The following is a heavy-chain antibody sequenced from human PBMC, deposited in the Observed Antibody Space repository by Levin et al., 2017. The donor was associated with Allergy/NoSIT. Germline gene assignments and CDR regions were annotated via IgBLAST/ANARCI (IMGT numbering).Heavy chain of an antibody. CDR1: GGSISSGGYY. CDR2: IYYSGST. V-gene: IGHV4-31*03. CDR3: ARAHRGILGLGELSVDY. Sequence: SQTLSLTCTVSGGSISSGGYYWSWIRQHPGKGLEWIGYIYYSGSTYYNPSLKSRVTISVDTSKNQFSLKLSSVTAADTAVYYCARAHRGILGLGELSVDYWGQGTLVTVSS. D-gene: IGHD3-16*02. J-gene: IGHJ4*02.